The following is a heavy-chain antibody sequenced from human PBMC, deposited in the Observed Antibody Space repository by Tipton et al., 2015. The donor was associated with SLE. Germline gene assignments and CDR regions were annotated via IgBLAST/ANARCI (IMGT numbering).Heavy chain of an antibody. CDR3: ARDLSGAGDAFDI. CDR2: IYSGGST. D-gene: IGHD1-26*01. Sequence: SLRLSCAASGFTFSSYEMNWVRQAPGKGLEWVSVIYSGGSTYYADSVKGRFTISRDNSKNTLYLQMNSLRAEDTAVYYCARDLSGAGDAFDIWGQGTMVTVSS. V-gene: IGHV3-53*05. J-gene: IGHJ3*02. CDR1: GFTFSSYE.